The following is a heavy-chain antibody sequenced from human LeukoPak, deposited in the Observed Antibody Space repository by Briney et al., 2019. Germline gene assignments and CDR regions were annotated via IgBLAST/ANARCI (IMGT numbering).Heavy chain of an antibody. V-gene: IGHV3-7*01. J-gene: IGHJ4*02. D-gene: IGHD3-16*02. Sequence: PGGSLRLSCAASGFTFSSYWMSWVRQAPGKGLEWVANIKQDGSEKYYVDSVKGRFTISRDNAKNSLYLQMNSLRAEDTAVYYCARAPTTYDYVWGSYRRNYYFDYWGQGTLVTVSS. CDR2: IKQDGSEK. CDR3: ARAPTTYDYVWGSYRRNYYFDY. CDR1: GFTFSSYW.